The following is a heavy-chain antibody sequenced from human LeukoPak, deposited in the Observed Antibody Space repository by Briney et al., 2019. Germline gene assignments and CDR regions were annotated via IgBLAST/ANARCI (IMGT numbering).Heavy chain of an antibody. CDR3: RYGDNSQWYTYYFDY. Sequence: SETLSLTCAVYGGSFSGYYWSWIRQPPGKGLEWIGEINHSGSTNYNPSLKSRVTISVDTSKNQFSLKLSSVTAADTAVCYCRYGDNSQWYTYYFDYWGQGTLVTVSS. V-gene: IGHV4-34*01. D-gene: IGHD4-23*01. J-gene: IGHJ4*02. CDR1: GGSFSGYY. CDR2: INHSGST.